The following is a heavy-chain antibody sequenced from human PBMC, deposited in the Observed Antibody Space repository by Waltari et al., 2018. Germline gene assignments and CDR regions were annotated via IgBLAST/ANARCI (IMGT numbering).Heavy chain of an antibody. D-gene: IGHD6-19*01. CDR2: IYAGSGGT. CDR3: ARAGLGSPLQWLQLLDS. Sequence: EVQLVESGGGLIQPGGSLRLSCSASGFNLNNHYMSWVRQAPGMGLEWVSVIYAGSGGTFYAESVKGRFSISRDNSKNTLYLDLNSLTAEDTAVYYCARAGLGSPLQWLQLLDSWGRGTLVTVSS. V-gene: IGHV3-53*01. J-gene: IGHJ4*02. CDR1: GFNLNNHY.